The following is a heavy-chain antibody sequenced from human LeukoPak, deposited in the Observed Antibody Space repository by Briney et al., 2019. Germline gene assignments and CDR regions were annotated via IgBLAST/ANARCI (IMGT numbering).Heavy chain of an antibody. Sequence: GGSLRLSCAASGFTFSSYAMSWVRQAPGKGLEWVSFISPSGDRTSNADSVEGRFTISRDNTRNTLYLQMNSLRDEDTDVYYCAIMHGYYDGSGFWVQWGQGTLVTVSS. CDR3: AIMHGYYDGSGFWVQ. CDR1: GFTFSSYA. CDR2: ISPSGDRT. D-gene: IGHD3-22*01. J-gene: IGHJ4*02. V-gene: IGHV3-23*01.